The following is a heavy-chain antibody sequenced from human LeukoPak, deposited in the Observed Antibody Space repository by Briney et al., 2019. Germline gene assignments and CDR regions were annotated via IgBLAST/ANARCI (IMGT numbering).Heavy chain of an antibody. CDR1: GYTFTSYD. Sequence: EASVKVSCKASGYTFTSYDINWVRQATGQGLEWMGWMNPNSGNTGYAQKFQCRVTMTRNTSISTAYMELSSLRSEDTAVYYCARVISSWYETALAFDIWGQGTMVTVSS. J-gene: IGHJ3*02. V-gene: IGHV1-8*01. CDR2: MNPNSGNT. D-gene: IGHD6-13*01. CDR3: ARVISSWYETALAFDI.